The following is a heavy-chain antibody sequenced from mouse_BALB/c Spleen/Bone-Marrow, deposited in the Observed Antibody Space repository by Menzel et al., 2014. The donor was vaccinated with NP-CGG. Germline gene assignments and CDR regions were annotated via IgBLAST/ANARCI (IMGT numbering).Heavy chain of an antibody. J-gene: IGHJ2*01. D-gene: IGHD2-3*01. Sequence: EVQGVESGGGLVQPGGSLRLPCATSGFTFTDYYMSWVRQPPGKALEWLGFIRNKANGYTTEYSASVKGRFTISRDNSQSILYLQMNTLRAEDSATYYCARYDVYYYFDYWGQGTTLTVSS. CDR3: ARYDVYYYFDY. V-gene: IGHV7-3*02. CDR1: GFTFTDYY. CDR2: IRNKANGYTT.